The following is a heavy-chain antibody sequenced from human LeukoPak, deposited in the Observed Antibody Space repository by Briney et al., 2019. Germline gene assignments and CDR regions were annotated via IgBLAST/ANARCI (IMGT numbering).Heavy chain of an antibody. D-gene: IGHD3-22*01. CDR3: ARGGYYSAWAEDY. J-gene: IGHJ4*02. Sequence: GGPLRLSCAASGFTFSNYWMGWVRQAPGRGLEWVANINEDGSEKYYVDSVKGRFTISRDNGKNSLYLQINSLRAEDTAVFYCARGGYYSAWAEDYWGQGTLVTVSS. CDR2: INEDGSEK. V-gene: IGHV3-7*01. CDR1: GFTFSNYW.